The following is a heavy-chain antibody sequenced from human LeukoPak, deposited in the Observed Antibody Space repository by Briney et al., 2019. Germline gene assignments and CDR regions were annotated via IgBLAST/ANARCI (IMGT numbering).Heavy chain of an antibody. V-gene: IGHV4-34*01. J-gene: IGHJ6*03. CDR2: IVHSGTT. CDR3: ATGRNGVVPAPILGVGPWYNYHYMDV. CDR1: GGSFSGYY. Sequence: PSGTLCLTCVVYGGSFSGYYWSWIRQPPGKGLGWIGEIVHSGTTNYNPSLKSRVTMSVDTSKNQFSLMVSSVTAADTAVYYCATGRNGVVPAPILGVGPWYNYHYMDVWGKGTTVTVSS. D-gene: IGHD2-2*02.